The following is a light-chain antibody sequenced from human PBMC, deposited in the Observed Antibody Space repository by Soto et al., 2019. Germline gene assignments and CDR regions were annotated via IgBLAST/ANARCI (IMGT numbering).Light chain of an antibody. CDR1: QNISSY. CDR2: AAS. V-gene: IGKV1-39*01. CDR3: QQYNTYST. J-gene: IGKJ5*01. Sequence: DIQMTQSPSSLSASVGDRVTITCRASQNISSYLNWYQQKPGKAPKLLIYAASSLKSGVPARFSGSGSGTEFTLTISSLQPDDFATYYCQQYNTYSTFGQGTRLENK.